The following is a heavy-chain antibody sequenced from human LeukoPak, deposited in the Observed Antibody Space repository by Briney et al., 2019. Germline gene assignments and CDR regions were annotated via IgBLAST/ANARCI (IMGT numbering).Heavy chain of an antibody. CDR1: GGSISSYY. Sequence: SETLSLTCTVSGGSISSYYWSWIRQPPGKGLEWIGCIYYSGSTNYNPSLKSRVTISVDTSKNQFSLKLSSVTAADTAVYYCARGAQPSTSCPYFDYWGQGTLVTVSS. D-gene: IGHD2-2*01. V-gene: IGHV4-59*01. J-gene: IGHJ4*02. CDR2: IYYSGST. CDR3: ARGAQPSTSCPYFDY.